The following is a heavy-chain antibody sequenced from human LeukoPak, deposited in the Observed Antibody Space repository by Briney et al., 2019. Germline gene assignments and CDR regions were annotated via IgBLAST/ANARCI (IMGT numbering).Heavy chain of an antibody. CDR1: GGTFSNYA. Sequence: ASVKVSCKASGGTFSNYAISWVRQAPGQGLEWMGWISAYNGNTNYAQKLQGRVTMTTDTSTSTAYMELRSLRSDDTAVYYCARDERGLGYCSSTSCYGGYYYMDVWGKGTTVTISS. V-gene: IGHV1-18*01. D-gene: IGHD2-2*01. J-gene: IGHJ6*03. CDR3: ARDERGLGYCSSTSCYGGYYYMDV. CDR2: ISAYNGNT.